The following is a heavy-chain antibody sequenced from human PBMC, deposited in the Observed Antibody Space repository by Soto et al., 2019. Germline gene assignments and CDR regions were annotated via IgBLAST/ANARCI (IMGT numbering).Heavy chain of an antibody. D-gene: IGHD2-15*01. CDR3: VARRYCCGGTGTDYFDD. V-gene: IGHV1-69*01. Sequence: QVQPVQSGAEVKKPGSSVKVSCKASGGSFSNYAISWVRQAPGQGLEWMGGIIPIFGTPNYAQKVQGRVTITADECTITADMELSSMRSEDTAVYYCVARRYCCGGTGTDYFDDWGQGTLVIVSS. J-gene: IGHJ4*02. CDR1: GGSFSNYA. CDR2: IIPIFGTP.